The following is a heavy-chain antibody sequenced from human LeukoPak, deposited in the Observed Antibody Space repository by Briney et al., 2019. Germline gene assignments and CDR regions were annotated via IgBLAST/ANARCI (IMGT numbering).Heavy chain of an antibody. V-gene: IGHV4-59*01. CDR3: ARDQTYYYGSGRYCYGMDV. CDR1: GGSISSYY. J-gene: IGHJ6*04. Sequence: SETLSLTCTVSGGSISSYYWSWIRQPPGKGLEWIGYIYYSGSTNYNPSLKSRVTISVDTSKNQFSLKLSSVTAADTAVYYCARDQTYYYGSGRYCYGMDVWGKGTTVTVSS. D-gene: IGHD3-10*01. CDR2: IYYSGST.